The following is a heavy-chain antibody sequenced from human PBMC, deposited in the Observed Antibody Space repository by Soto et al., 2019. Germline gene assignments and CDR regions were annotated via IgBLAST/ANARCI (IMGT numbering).Heavy chain of an antibody. CDR3: ARDGGDSTGGAFDI. D-gene: IGHD2-21*01. Sequence: QVELVESGGGVVQPGRALGLSCATSGFDFSRFHFHWVRQAPGKGLEWVSFISSEGRNKYYADSVKGRFSISRDNSKNTVYLQMSSLRPNDTAVYRCARDGGDSTGGAFDIWGQGTTVTISS. CDR1: GFDFSRFH. CDR2: ISSEGRNK. V-gene: IGHV3-30*14. J-gene: IGHJ3*02.